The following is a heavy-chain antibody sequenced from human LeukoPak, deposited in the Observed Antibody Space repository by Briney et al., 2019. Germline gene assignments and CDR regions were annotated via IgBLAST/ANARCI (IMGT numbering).Heavy chain of an antibody. V-gene: IGHV1-2*02. CDR1: GYTFSDYY. CDR3: AKSAQYSSAWFTGCFDY. D-gene: IGHD4-11*01. Sequence: ASVKVSSKAPGYTFSDYYMHWVRPAPGQGREWMGWINSNRGDTHNEQMFQGRVTMTRDTSINAAYMELRRVRSDDTAVYYCAKSAQYSSAWFTGCFDYWGRGSLVSVSS. CDR2: INSNRGDT. J-gene: IGHJ4*02.